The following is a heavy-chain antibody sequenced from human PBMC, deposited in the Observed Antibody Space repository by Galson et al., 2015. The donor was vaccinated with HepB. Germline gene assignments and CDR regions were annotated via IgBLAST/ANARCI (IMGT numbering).Heavy chain of an antibody. D-gene: IGHD5-18*01. CDR1: GGSITTYY. CDR3: AREGDSGGPHGAFTLFDY. CDR2: IYPSGST. Sequence: LSLTCSVSGGSITTYYWSWIRQPAGRGLEWIGRIYPSGSTNYNPSLKSRVTMSVGTSKNQLSLKLSSVTAADTAVYYCAREGDSGGPHGAFTLFDYWGQGTLVTVSS. V-gene: IGHV4-4*07. J-gene: IGHJ4*02.